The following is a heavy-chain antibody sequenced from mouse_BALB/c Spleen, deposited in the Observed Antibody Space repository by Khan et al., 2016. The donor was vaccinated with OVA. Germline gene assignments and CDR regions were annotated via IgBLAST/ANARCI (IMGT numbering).Heavy chain of an antibody. CDR1: GFTFSGYG. CDR3: AKSPGDCGSNDFDY. D-gene: IGHD1-1*01. CDR2: ISSGGSFT. Sequence: EVELVESGGDLVKPGGSLKLSCAASGFTFSGYGMSWVRQTPEKRLEWVATISSGGSFTYYLDSVKGRFTISRDSAKNTLYLHMSSLRSADTAMYYCAKSPGDCGSNDFDYWGQGTTLTVSS. V-gene: IGHV5-9-3*01. J-gene: IGHJ2*01.